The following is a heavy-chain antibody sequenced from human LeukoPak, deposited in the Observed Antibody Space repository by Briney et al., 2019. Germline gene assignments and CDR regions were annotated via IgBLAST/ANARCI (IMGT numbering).Heavy chain of an antibody. CDR2: ISSSSSYI. V-gene: IGHV3-21*01. Sequence: GGSLRLSCAASGFTFSSYSMNWVRQAPGKGLEWVSSISSSSSYIYYADSVKGRFTISRDNAKNSLYLQMNSLRAEDTAVYYCARDRPSSGSGYFDYWGQGTLVTVSS. CDR1: GFTFSSYS. J-gene: IGHJ4*02. D-gene: IGHD3-22*01. CDR3: ARDRPSSGSGYFDY.